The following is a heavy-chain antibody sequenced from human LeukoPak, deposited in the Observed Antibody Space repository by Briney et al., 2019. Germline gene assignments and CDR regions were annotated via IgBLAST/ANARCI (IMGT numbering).Heavy chain of an antibody. Sequence: GASVKVSCKASGYTFTSYDFNWVRQATGQGLEWMGWMSPNSGNTGYAQKFQGRVTITADESTSTAYMELSSLRSEDTAVYYCARDTLKYSSGLFWYWGQGTLVTVSS. CDR3: ARDTLKYSSGLFWY. J-gene: IGHJ4*02. V-gene: IGHV1-8*01. D-gene: IGHD6-19*01. CDR2: MSPNSGNT. CDR1: GYTFTSYD.